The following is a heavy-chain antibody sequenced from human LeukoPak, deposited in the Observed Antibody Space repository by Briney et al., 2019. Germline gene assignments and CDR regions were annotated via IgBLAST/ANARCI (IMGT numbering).Heavy chain of an antibody. D-gene: IGHD5-18*01. CDR1: GGSISSYY. J-gene: IGHJ4*02. CDR3: ARGPTAMVSYYFDY. CDR2: IYYSGST. Sequence: SETLSLTCTVSGGSISSYYWSWIRQPPGKGREWVGYIYYSGSTNYNPSLKSRVTISVDTSRNQFSLKLSSVTAADTAVYYCARGPTAMVSYYFDYWGQGTLVTVSS. V-gene: IGHV4-59*01.